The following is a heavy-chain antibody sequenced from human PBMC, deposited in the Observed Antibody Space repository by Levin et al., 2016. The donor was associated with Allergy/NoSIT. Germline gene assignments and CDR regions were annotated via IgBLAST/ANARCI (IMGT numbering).Heavy chain of an antibody. CDR1: GYGFTSYW. V-gene: IGHV5-51*01. D-gene: IGHD3-3*01. J-gene: IGHJ3*02. Sequence: GESLKISCKGSGYGFTSYWIGWVRQMPGKGLEWMGIIYPEDSDTRYSPSFQGQVTISVDKSIRTAYLQWSSLKASDTAMYYCAREFRKIRFLDWAGAAFDIWGQGTMVTVSS. CDR3: AREFRKIRFLDWAGAAFDI. CDR2: IYPEDSDT.